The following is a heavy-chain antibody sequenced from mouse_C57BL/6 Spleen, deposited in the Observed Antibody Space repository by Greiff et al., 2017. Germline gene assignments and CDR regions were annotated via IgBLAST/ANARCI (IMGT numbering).Heavy chain of an antibody. CDR1: GFTFSDYY. V-gene: IGHV5-16*01. D-gene: IGHD2-1*01. Sequence: DVMLVESEGGLVQPGSSMKLSCTASGFTFSDYYMAWVRQVPEKGLEWVANINYDGSSTYYLDSLKGRFIISRDNAKNMLYLQMGSLKSEDTATYYCARCHYGNYFDYWGQGTTLTVSS. CDR2: INYDGSST. J-gene: IGHJ2*01. CDR3: ARCHYGNYFDY.